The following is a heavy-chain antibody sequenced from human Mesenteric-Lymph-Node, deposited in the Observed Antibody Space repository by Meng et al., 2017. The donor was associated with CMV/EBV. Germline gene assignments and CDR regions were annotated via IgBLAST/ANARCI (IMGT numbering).Heavy chain of an antibody. CDR3: ARAEYTSITMVRGVMDY. V-gene: IGHV1-69*06. CDR1: GPFSSYA. CDR2: IIPIFGTA. J-gene: IGHJ4*02. Sequence: GPFSSYAISWVRPAPGQGLEWMGGIIPIFGTANYAQKFQGRVTITADKSTSTAYMELSSLRSEDTAVYYCARAEYTSITMVRGVMDYWGQGTLVTVSS. D-gene: IGHD3-10*01.